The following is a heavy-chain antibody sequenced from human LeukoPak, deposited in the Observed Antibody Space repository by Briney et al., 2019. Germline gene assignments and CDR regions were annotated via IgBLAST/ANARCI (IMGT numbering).Heavy chain of an antibody. D-gene: IGHD3-22*01. CDR2: IYSSGDRT. V-gene: IGHV3-23*01. CDR1: GFTFNSYA. CDR3: ATYYYDSSCPLYIDS. Sequence: GGSLRLSCAASGFTFNSYAMSWVRQAPGKGLEWVSNIYSSGDRTSYSDSVKGRFTISRDNSKNTLYLQMNSLRAEDTAVYYCATYYYDSSCPLYIDSWGQGTRVTVSS. J-gene: IGHJ4*02.